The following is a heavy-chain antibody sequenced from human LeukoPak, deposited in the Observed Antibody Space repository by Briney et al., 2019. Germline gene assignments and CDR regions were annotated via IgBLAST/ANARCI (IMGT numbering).Heavy chain of an antibody. CDR2: INSDGSST. Sequence: PGGSLRLSCAASGFTFSSYWMHWVRQAPGKGLAWVSRINSDGSSTSYADSVKGRFTISRDNAKNTLYLQMNSLRAEDTAVYYCASSSQYYYDSSDLDYWGQGTLVTVSS. CDR1: GFTFSSYW. V-gene: IGHV3-74*01. J-gene: IGHJ4*02. CDR3: ASSSQYYYDSSDLDY. D-gene: IGHD3-22*01.